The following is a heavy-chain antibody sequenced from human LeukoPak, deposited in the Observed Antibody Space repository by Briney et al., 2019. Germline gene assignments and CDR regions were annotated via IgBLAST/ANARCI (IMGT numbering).Heavy chain of an antibody. CDR3: ARDTSMTTVTRSWYYYYYYGMDV. J-gene: IGHJ6*04. CDR1: GFTFSSYS. V-gene: IGHV3-21*01. D-gene: IGHD4-17*01. Sequence: PGGSLRLSCAASGFTFSSYSMNWVRQAPGKGLEWVSSISSSSSYTYYADSVKGRFTISRDNAKNSLYLQMNSLRAEDTAVYYCARDTSMTTVTRSWYYYYYYGMDVWGKGTTVTVSS. CDR2: ISSSSSYT.